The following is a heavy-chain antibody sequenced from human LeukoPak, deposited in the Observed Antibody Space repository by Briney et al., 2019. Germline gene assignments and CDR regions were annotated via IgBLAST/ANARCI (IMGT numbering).Heavy chain of an antibody. V-gene: IGHV3-74*01. CDR3: ARGIAAAGTPNWFDP. D-gene: IGHD6-13*01. CDR2: INDDGSGA. CDR1: GFTFSSYW. J-gene: IGHJ5*02. Sequence: GGSLRLSCAASGFTFSSYWMHWVRPAPGKGLMFVSRINDDGSGAVYADSVKGRFTISRDNAKNTLYLQMDSLRADDTAVYYCARGIAAAGTPNWFDPWGQGTLVTVSS.